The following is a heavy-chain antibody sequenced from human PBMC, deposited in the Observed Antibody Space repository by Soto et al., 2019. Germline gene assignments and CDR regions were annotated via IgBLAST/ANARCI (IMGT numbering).Heavy chain of an antibody. J-gene: IGHJ5*01. CDR2: MNPNSGNT. D-gene: IGHD3-10*01. CDR1: GYTFNNYD. Sequence: ASVKVSCKASGYTFNNYDIHWVRQAPGHGLEWMGWMNPNSGNTGYAQNFRGRVTMTQNTAIGTAYMELSSLRSDDTATYYCTRAYGAETFDFWGQGTRVT. CDR3: TRAYGAETFDF. V-gene: IGHV1-8*02.